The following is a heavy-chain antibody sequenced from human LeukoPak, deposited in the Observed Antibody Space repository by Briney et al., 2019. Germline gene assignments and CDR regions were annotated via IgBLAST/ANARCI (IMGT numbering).Heavy chain of an antibody. Sequence: ASVKVSCKASGSTFTDYYIHWVRQAPGQGLEWMGWINPNSGGTNYAQRLQGRVTMTRDTSISTAYMELSRLRSDDTAVYYCARDKERGVIAAAGSTWGQGTLVTVSS. J-gene: IGHJ5*02. CDR1: GSTFTDYY. V-gene: IGHV1-2*02. D-gene: IGHD6-13*01. CDR3: ARDKERGVIAAAGST. CDR2: INPNSGGT.